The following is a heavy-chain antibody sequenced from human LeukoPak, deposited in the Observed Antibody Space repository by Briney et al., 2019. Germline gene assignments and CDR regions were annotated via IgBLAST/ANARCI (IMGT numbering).Heavy chain of an antibody. Sequence: GGSLRLSCAASGFTFDDYAMHWVRQAPGKGLEWVSGISWNSGSIGYADSVKGRFTISRDNAKNSLFLQMNSLTTEDTALYYCAKDRPPYSSRWFYFDYWGQGTLVTVSS. D-gene: IGHD6-13*01. CDR2: ISWNSGSI. CDR3: AKDRPPYSSRWFYFDY. J-gene: IGHJ4*02. V-gene: IGHV3-9*01. CDR1: GFTFDDYA.